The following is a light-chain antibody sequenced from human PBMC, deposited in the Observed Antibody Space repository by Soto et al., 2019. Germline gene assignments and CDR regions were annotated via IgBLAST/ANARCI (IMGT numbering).Light chain of an antibody. Sequence: DVQMTQAPSSLSASVGDRVTITCRASQGISNYLAWYQQKPGKVPKLLIYAVSILQSGVPSRFSGSGSGTDFTLAISSLQRGDVATYYCQEYSSAPRTFGGGTKVEIK. CDR2: AVS. CDR3: QEYSSAPRT. CDR1: QGISNY. V-gene: IGKV1-27*01. J-gene: IGKJ4*01.